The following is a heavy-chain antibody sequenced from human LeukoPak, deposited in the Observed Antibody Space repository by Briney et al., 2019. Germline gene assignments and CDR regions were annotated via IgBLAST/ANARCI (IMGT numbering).Heavy chain of an antibody. Sequence: PSETLSLTCAVSSYSISSGSYWGWIRPSPGKGLEWVGSIFHSGNSYYNPSLKSRLTMSVDTSKNQFSLKLTSVTAADTALYYCARVTYVDDMLYQYFDYWGQGILVTASS. V-gene: IGHV4-38-2*01. CDR3: ARVTYVDDMLYQYFDY. D-gene: IGHD4-17*01. J-gene: IGHJ4*02. CDR2: IFHSGNS. CDR1: SYSISSGSY.